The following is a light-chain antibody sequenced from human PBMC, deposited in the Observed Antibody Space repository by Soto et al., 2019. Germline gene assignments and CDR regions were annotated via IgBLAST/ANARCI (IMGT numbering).Light chain of an antibody. Sequence: QSVLTQSPSVSGTPGQRVTISCSGSASTIGRNYVYWYQQLPGTAPKLLIYRNSQRPSGVPARFSGSKYGTSASLAISGLRSEDEADYYCAAWDDNLSGFYVFGDGTKLTVL. CDR3: AAWDDNLSGFYV. V-gene: IGLV1-47*01. CDR2: RNS. CDR1: ASTIGRNY. J-gene: IGLJ1*01.